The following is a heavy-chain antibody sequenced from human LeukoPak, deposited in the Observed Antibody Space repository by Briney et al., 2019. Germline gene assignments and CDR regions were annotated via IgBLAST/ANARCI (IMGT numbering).Heavy chain of an antibody. CDR2: SNPNSGGT. Sequence: ASVKVSCKASGYTFTGYYMHWVRRAPGQGLEWRGWSNPNSGGTNYAQKVQGRVTMTRDTSISTAYMELSRLRSDDTAVYYCARFGELDAFDIWGQGTMVTVSS. D-gene: IGHD3-10*01. V-gene: IGHV1-2*02. CDR3: ARFGELDAFDI. J-gene: IGHJ3*02. CDR1: GYTFTGYY.